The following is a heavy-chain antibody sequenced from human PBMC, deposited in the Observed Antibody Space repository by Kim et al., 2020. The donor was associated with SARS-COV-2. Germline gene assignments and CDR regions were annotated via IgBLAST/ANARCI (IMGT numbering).Heavy chain of an antibody. J-gene: IGHJ4*02. CDR3: ARGRWELPH. CDR2: IRSNTYGGTT. D-gene: IGHD1-26*01. V-gene: IGHV3-49*04. CDR1: GFNFVDFA. Sequence: GGSLRLSCTPSGFNFVDFAFTWVRQAPGKGLGWVGCIRSNTYGGTTEYAPSVEGRFIISRDDSKSIAYLQLNSLKTEDTGVYYCARGRWELPHWGQGTLVTVSS.